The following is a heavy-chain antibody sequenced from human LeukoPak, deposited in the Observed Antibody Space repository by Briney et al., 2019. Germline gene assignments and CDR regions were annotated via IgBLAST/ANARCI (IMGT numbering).Heavy chain of an antibody. J-gene: IGHJ4*02. V-gene: IGHV1-2*02. D-gene: IGHD2-8*01. CDR1: GYTFTGYY. Sequence: ASVKVSCKTSGYTFTGYYLHWVRQAPGQGLEWMGWINPNSGGTNYVQKFQGRVTLTRDTSISTAYMEMSRLRSDDTAVYYCAEICTKGACYTGEDYWGQGTLVTVSS. CDR2: INPNSGGT. CDR3: AEICTKGACYTGEDY.